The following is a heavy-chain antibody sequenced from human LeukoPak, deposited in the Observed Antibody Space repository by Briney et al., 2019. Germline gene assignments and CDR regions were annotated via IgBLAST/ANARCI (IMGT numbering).Heavy chain of an antibody. CDR2: ICSSSSYI. CDR1: GFTFSSYS. V-gene: IGHV3-21*01. D-gene: IGHD2-15*01. Sequence: PGGSLRLSCAASGFTFSSYSMNWVRQAPGKGLEWVSSICSSSSYIYYADSVKGRFTISRDNAKNSLYLQMNSLRAEDTAVYYCARGLGYCSGGSCYVERGGFDPWGQGTLVTVSS. CDR3: ARGLGYCSGGSCYVERGGFDP. J-gene: IGHJ5*02.